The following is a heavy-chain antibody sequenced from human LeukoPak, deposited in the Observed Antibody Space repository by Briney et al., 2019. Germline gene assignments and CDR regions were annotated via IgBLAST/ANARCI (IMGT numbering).Heavy chain of an antibody. J-gene: IGHJ3*01. V-gene: IGHV5-51*01. D-gene: IGHD2-15*01. Sequence: GESLKISCKGSGYSFTSYWIAWVRQMPGKGLEWMGIIYPGDSDTRCSPSFHGQVTMSADKSISTTYLQWSSLKASDTAMYYCARRGYCSGGDCFSAAFDLWGQGTMVTVSS. CDR1: GYSFTSYW. CDR2: IYPGDSDT. CDR3: ARRGYCSGGDCFSAAFDL.